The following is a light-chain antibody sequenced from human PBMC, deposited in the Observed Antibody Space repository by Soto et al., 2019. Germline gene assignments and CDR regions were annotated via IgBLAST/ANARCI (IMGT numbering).Light chain of an antibody. Sequence: AIRMTQSPSSLSASTGDRVTITCRASQGISSYLAWYQQKPGKAPKLLIYAASTLQSGVPSRFSGSGSGTDFTLTISCLQSEDFATYYCQQYNNWPPAISITFGQGTRLEIK. CDR3: QQYNNWPPAISIT. J-gene: IGKJ5*01. CDR1: QGISSY. V-gene: IGKV1-8*01. CDR2: AAS.